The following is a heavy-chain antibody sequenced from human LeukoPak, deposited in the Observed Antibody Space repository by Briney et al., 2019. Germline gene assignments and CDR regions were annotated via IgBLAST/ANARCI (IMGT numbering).Heavy chain of an antibody. CDR1: GGSFSGYY. Sequence: SETLSLTCAVYGGSFSGYYWSWIRQPPGKGLEWSGEINHSGSTNYNPSLKSRVTISVDTSKNQFSLKLSSVTAADTAVYYCARGARNYYDSSGYCDYWGQGTLVTVSS. CDR2: INHSGST. V-gene: IGHV4-34*01. D-gene: IGHD3-22*01. CDR3: ARGARNYYDSSGYCDY. J-gene: IGHJ4*02.